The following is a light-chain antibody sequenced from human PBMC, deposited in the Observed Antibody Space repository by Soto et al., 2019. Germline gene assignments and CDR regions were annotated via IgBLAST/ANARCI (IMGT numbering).Light chain of an antibody. CDR3: QQGYSSPWT. CDR2: AAS. V-gene: IGKV1-39*01. J-gene: IGKJ1*01. Sequence: DIQMTQSPSSLSASVGDRVTITCRASQNISNSISDYLNWYQQRPGKAPNLLLYAASTLQSGVPSRFSGSGSGAHYTLTISGLRPEDFATYHCQQGYSSPWTFGQGTKGEVK. CDR1: QNISNSISDY.